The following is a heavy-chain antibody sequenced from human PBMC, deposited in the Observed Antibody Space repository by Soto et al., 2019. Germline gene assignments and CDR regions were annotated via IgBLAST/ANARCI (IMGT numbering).Heavy chain of an antibody. Sequence: SETLSLTCAVFVGSFSDSYWSWIRHAPEKGLEWIGEITNSGSTYYNPSLKSRVTISGDTSKNQFSLEVRSVTAADTAVYFCARGRTAIATRWFDSWGQGTLVTVSS. V-gene: IGHV4-34*01. CDR1: VGSFSDSY. D-gene: IGHD1-1*01. J-gene: IGHJ5*01. CDR3: ARGRTAIATRWFDS. CDR2: ITNSGST.